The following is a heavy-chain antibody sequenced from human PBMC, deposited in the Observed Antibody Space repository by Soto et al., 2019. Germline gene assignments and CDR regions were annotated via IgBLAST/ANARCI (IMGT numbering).Heavy chain of an antibody. V-gene: IGHV4-59*01. CDR1: GASISSSY. D-gene: IGHD5-12*01. CDR2: VYHTGAT. J-gene: IGHJ4*02. Sequence: SETLSLTCTVSGASISSSYWSWIRQSPERGLEWIAYVYHTGATNYNPSLKSRVTISLDTSKGQFSLNLTSLTTADTAVYFCARGGNRYSNVASGVGGFDYWGQGSLVTVSS. CDR3: ARGGNRYSNVASGVGGFDY.